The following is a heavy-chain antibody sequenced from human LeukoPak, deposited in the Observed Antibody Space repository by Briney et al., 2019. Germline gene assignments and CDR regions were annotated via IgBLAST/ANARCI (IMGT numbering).Heavy chain of an antibody. CDR2: ISYDGSNK. Sequence: PGRSLRLSCAASGFTFSSYGMHWVRQAPGKGLEWVAVISYDGSNKYYADSVKGRFTISRDNSKNTLYLQMNSLRAEDTAVYYCGRSGRYRPSDLWGQGTLVTVSS. J-gene: IGHJ5*02. V-gene: IGHV3-30*03. CDR3: GRSGRYRPSDL. CDR1: GFTFSSYG. D-gene: IGHD1-26*01.